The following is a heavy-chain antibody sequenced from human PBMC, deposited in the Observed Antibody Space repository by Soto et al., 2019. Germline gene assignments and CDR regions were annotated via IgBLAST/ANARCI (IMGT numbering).Heavy chain of an antibody. V-gene: IGHV3-74*01. J-gene: IGHJ5*02. CDR3: TRGGDGLDP. Sequence: EAQLVESGGGLVQPGGSLRLSCAASGFTFSNYWMYWVRQPPGEGLMWVSRINPDGSIRNYADSVRGRFTISGDNARNTFHVQMNSLIVAGTAMYYCTRGGDGLDPWGQGTLVTVSS. CDR1: GFTFSNYW. CDR2: INPDGSIR.